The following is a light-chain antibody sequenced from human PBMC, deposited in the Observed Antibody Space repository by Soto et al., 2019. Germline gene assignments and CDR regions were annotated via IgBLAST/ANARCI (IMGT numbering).Light chain of an antibody. V-gene: IGKV3-15*01. CDR2: GAS. CDR3: QQYKKWRHT. CDR1: QSVSSN. Sequence: EIVMTHSPATLSVCPGERATLSCRASQSVSSNLAWYQQKPGQAPRLLIYGASTRATGIPARFSGSGSGTEFTLTISSLQSEDFAVYYCQQYKKWRHTFGQGTKVDIK. J-gene: IGKJ1*01.